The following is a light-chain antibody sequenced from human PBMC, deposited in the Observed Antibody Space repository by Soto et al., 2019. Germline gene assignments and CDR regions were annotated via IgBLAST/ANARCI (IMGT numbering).Light chain of an antibody. CDR1: NSNIGSKI. CDR2: STN. CDR3: GAWDVSLNGLL. V-gene: IGLV1-44*01. J-gene: IGLJ2*01. Sequence: QAVVTQPPSVSGTPGQMVTISCSGSNSNIGSKIVNWYQQLPGTAPKLLIYSTNQRPSGVPDRFSGSKSGTSASLAISGLQSEDEADYYCGAWDVSLNGLLFGGGTKLTVL.